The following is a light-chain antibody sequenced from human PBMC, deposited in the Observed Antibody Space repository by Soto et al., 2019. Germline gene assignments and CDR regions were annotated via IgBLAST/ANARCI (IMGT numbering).Light chain of an antibody. J-gene: IGLJ7*01. CDR1: SGSGSTNYF. V-gene: IGLV8-61*01. CDR3: ALYMGRGIVI. Sequence: QTVVTQEPSFSVSPGGTVTLTCALNSGSGSTNYFPSWYQQTPGQAPRTLIYSTNIRSSGVPDRFSGSILGNKAALTITGAQADDDSDYFCALYMGRGIVIFGGGTQLTVL. CDR2: STN.